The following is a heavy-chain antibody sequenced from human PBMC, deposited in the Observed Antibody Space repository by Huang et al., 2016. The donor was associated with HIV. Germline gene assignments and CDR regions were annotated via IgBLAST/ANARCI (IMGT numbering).Heavy chain of an antibody. CDR1: EFTFKTYG. Sequence: EMQLVESGGGLVQPGGSLRLSCTASEFTFKTYGMNWFSQAPGKGLEWSSYISGGSGTIDYADLVKGRFTLSRDNAKNSLYLQMNSLRDEDTAVYYCARDYMGSHYYGMDVWGQGTTVTVSS. D-gene: IGHD3-10*01. V-gene: IGHV3-48*02. CDR3: ARDYMGSHYYGMDV. J-gene: IGHJ6*02. CDR2: ISGGSGTI.